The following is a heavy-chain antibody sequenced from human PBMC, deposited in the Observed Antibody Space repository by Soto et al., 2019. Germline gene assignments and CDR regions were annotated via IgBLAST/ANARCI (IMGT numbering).Heavy chain of an antibody. V-gene: IGHV1-46*01. CDR2: INPRGGST. CDR3: ARADYYGSSGYHLDY. J-gene: IGHJ4*02. CDR1: GYSFSNFY. Sequence: QVQVAQSGAEVKRPGASVKVSCKASGYSFSNFYIHWVRQGPGQGLEWMGIINPRGGSTAYAQKFLGRVTMTRDTSTSTVYMELSSLGSEDTAVYYCARADYYGSSGYHLDYWGQGTLVTVSS. D-gene: IGHD3-22*01.